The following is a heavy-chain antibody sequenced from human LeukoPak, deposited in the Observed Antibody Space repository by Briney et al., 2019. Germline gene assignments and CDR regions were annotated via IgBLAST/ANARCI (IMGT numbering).Heavy chain of an antibody. D-gene: IGHD3-3*01. J-gene: IGHJ4*02. Sequence: GGSLRLSCAASGFTFSSYSMNWVRQAPGKGLEWVSSISSSSYIYYADSVKGRFTISRDNAKNSLYLQMNSLRAEDTAVYYCARASGYDFWSGYYPFDYWGQGTLVTVSS. V-gene: IGHV3-21*01. CDR1: GFTFSSYS. CDR2: ISSSSYI. CDR3: ARASGYDFWSGYYPFDY.